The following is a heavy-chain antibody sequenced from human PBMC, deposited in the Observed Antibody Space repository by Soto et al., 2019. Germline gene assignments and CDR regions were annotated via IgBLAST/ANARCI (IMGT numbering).Heavy chain of an antibody. Sequence: GSLRLSCAASGFTFSSYWMHWVRQAPGKGLVWVSRINSDGSSTSYADSVKGRFTISRDNAKNTLYLQMNSLRAEDTAVYYCARGRYSSSWELDYWGQGTLVTVSS. V-gene: IGHV3-74*01. CDR3: ARGRYSSSWELDY. CDR1: GFTFSSYW. D-gene: IGHD6-13*01. CDR2: INSDGSST. J-gene: IGHJ4*02.